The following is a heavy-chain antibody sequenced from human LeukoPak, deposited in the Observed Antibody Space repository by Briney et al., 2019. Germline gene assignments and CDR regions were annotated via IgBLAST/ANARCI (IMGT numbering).Heavy chain of an antibody. CDR2: IYSSGNS. CDR1: GGSINSHYD. CDR3: ASRYYDSSGQDAFDI. V-gene: IGHV4-4*07. Sequence: KPSETLSITCTVYGGSINSHYDWNWFRQRAGKGLEWTGRIYSSGNSYYNASLQSRVTVSVDTSKNQFSLRLSSVTAADTAVYYCASRYYDSSGQDAFDIWGQGTMVTVSS. D-gene: IGHD3-22*01. J-gene: IGHJ3*02.